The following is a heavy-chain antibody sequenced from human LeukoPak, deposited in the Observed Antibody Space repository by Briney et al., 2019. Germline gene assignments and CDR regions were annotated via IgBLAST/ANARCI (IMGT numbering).Heavy chain of an antibody. CDR3: ARAVGYGAGSYGFDI. Sequence: GGSLRLSCAASGFTLSSKVMYWVRQAPGTGLVWVSRIIRDGTGTDYADSVKGRFTISRDIATNTLYLQMNSLRAEDTAVYYCARAVGYGAGSYGFDIWGQGTTVTVSS. CDR2: IIRDGTGT. V-gene: IGHV3-74*01. CDR1: GFTLSSKV. D-gene: IGHD3-10*01. J-gene: IGHJ3*02.